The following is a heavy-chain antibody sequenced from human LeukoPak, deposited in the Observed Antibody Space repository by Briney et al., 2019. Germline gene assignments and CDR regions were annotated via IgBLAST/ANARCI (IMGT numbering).Heavy chain of an antibody. CDR2: IYYSGST. CDR1: GGSISTNSYY. CDR3: ARGYSYGYIFGY. Sequence: SETLSLTCTVSGGSISTNSYYWGWIRQPPGKGLEWIGSIYYSGSTYYKPSLKSRVTISVDTSKNQFSLKLSSVTAADTAVYYCARGYSYGYIFGYWGQGTLVTVSS. D-gene: IGHD5-18*01. J-gene: IGHJ4*02. V-gene: IGHV4-39*01.